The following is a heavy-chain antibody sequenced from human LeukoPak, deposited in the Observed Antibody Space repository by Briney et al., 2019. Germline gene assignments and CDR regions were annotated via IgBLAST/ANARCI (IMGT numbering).Heavy chain of an antibody. CDR2: ISGSGGST. J-gene: IGHJ4*02. CDR1: GFTFSSYA. V-gene: IGHV3-23*01. Sequence: GSLRLSCAASGFTFSSYAMSWVRQAPGKGLEWVSVISGSGGSTYYADSVKGRFTISRDNSKNTLYLQMNSLRAEDTAVYYCAKDRGSGSGFDYWGQGTLVTVSS. CDR3: AKDRGSGSGFDY. D-gene: IGHD3-10*01.